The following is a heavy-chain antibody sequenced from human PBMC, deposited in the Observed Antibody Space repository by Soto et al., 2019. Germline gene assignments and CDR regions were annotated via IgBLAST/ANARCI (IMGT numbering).Heavy chain of an antibody. CDR2: ISGSGGDI. CDR3: ATHSWDH. J-gene: IGHJ4*02. Sequence: EVQLSESGGGLVQPGGSLRLSCAASGLTFSRADLSWVRQAPGKGLEWVSAISGSGGDIHYADSVKGRFTVSRDNPKNTLFLQMSSLRVEDTAIYYCATHSWDHWGQGTLVTVSP. CDR1: GLTFSRAD. V-gene: IGHV3-23*01.